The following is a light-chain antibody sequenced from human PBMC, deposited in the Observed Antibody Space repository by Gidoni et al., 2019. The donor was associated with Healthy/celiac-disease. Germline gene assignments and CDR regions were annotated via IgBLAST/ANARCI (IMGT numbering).Light chain of an antibody. CDR1: QSISSW. CDR2: DAS. V-gene: IGKV1-5*01. CDR3: QQYNSYPYT. Sequence: IQMTQSPSTLSASVGDRVTITCRASQSISSWLAWYQQKPGKAPKLLIYDASSLESGVPSRFSGRGSGTECTLTISSLQPDDLATYYCQQYNSYPYTVGQGTKLESK. J-gene: IGKJ2*01.